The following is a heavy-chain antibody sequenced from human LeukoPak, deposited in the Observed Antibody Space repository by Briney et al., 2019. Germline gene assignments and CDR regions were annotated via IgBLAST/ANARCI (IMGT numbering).Heavy chain of an antibody. CDR1: GYTFTGYY. V-gene: IGHV1-2*02. Sequence: ASVKVSCKASGYTFTGYYMHWVRQAPGQGLEWMGWINPNSGGTNYAQKFQGRVTMTRDTSISTAYMELSRLRSDDTAVYYCHQSMDIVATTPNDYGGKETLVTVSS. D-gene: IGHD5-12*01. J-gene: IGHJ4*02. CDR2: INPNSGGT. CDR3: HQSMDIVATTPNDY.